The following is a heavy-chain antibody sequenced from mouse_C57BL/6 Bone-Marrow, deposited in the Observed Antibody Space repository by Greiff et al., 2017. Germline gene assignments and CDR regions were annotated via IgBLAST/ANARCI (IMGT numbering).Heavy chain of an antibody. J-gene: IGHJ4*01. CDR3: ARNKNDGYPGLSAMDY. Sequence: VQVVESGPGLVAPSQSLSITCTVSGFSFTSYAISWVRQPPGKGLAWLGVIWTGGGPTHTSALQSRLSTSNDNSKSQVFLKMNSLQTDDTARYYGARNKNDGYPGLSAMDYWGQGTSVTVSS. D-gene: IGHD2-3*01. V-gene: IGHV2-9-1*01. CDR2: IWTGGGP. CDR1: GFSFTSYA.